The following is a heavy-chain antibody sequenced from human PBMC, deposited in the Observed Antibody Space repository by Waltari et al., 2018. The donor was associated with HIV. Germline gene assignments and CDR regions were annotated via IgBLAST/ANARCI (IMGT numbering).Heavy chain of an antibody. V-gene: IGHV4-34*02. J-gene: IGHJ4*02. CDR3: ARGRRPYHNLFTGYTFYFDS. CDR1: GGSFNGFF. Sequence: VQLQQWGGGLFNSSRTLSLPSAVYGGSFNGFFWTWLCQPPRRGREWIGEISHTGATAYNPSLGGRVTVSLDTAKNQFFVTLRSLTVADSATYFCARGRRPYHNLFTGYTFYFDSWGRGS. CDR2: ISHTGAT. D-gene: IGHD3-9*01.